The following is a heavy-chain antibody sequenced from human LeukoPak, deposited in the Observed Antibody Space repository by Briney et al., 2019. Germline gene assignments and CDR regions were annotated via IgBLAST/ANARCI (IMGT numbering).Heavy chain of an antibody. CDR3: AKDLAGYSYGYEVDY. V-gene: IGHV3-30*18. D-gene: IGHD5-18*01. Sequence: QPGRSLRLSCAASGFTFSSYGMHWVRQAPGKGLEWVAVISYDGSNKYYADSVKGRFTISRDNSKNTLYLQMNSLRAEDTAVYYCAKDLAGYSYGYEVDYWGQGTLVTVSS. CDR2: ISYDGSNK. CDR1: GFTFSSYG. J-gene: IGHJ4*02.